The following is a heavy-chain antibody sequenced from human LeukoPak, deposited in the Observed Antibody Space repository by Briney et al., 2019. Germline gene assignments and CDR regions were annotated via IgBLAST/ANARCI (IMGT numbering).Heavy chain of an antibody. Sequence: ASVKVSCKASGYTFTSNYIHWVRQAPGQGLEWMGMIYPRDGSTSYAQKFQGRVAVTRDTSTSTVHMELSGLRSEDTAVYYCARDQEGFGYWGQGTLVTVSS. CDR2: IYPRDGST. CDR1: GYTFTSNY. CDR3: ARDQEGFGY. J-gene: IGHJ4*02. V-gene: IGHV1-46*01.